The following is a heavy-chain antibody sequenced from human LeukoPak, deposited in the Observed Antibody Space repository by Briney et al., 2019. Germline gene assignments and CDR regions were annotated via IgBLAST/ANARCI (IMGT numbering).Heavy chain of an antibody. CDR1: GGSFSGYY. V-gene: IGHV4-34*01. CDR2: INHSGST. J-gene: IGHJ4*02. Sequence: SETLSLTCAVYGGSFSGYYWSWIRQPPGEGLEWIGEINHSGSTNYNPSLKSRVTISVDTSKNQFSLKLSSVTAADTAVYYCARGRYSSGWYGGNDYWGQGTLVTVSS. D-gene: IGHD6-19*01. CDR3: ARGRYSSGWYGGNDY.